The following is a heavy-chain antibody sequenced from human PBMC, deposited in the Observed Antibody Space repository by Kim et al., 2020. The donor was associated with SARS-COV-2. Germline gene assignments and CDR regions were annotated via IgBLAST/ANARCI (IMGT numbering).Heavy chain of an antibody. J-gene: IGHJ4*02. CDR3: AKDNIAGTTAYSGSYYASWDN. Sequence: GGSLRLSCTASGFIFRNYGMSWVRQAPGKGLEWVSSITGSADTTYNGDSVKGRFSISRDNSKNTLYLQMNSLRADDTAVYYCAKDNIAGTTAYSGSYYASWDNWGQGTLVTVSA. CDR1: GFIFRNYG. CDR2: ITGSADTT. D-gene: IGHD1-26*01. V-gene: IGHV3-23*01.